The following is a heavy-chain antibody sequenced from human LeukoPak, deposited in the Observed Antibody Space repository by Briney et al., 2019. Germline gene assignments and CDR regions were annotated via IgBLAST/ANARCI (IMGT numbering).Heavy chain of an antibody. Sequence: GASVKVSCKASGYTFTSYGISWVRQAPGQGLEWMGWISAYNGNTNYAQKLQGRVTMTTDTSTSTAYMELRSLRSDDTAAYYCARGPIVYGSGSYYNVDYYYYGMDVWGQGTTVTVSS. V-gene: IGHV1-18*01. CDR3: ARGPIVYGSGSYYNVDYYYYGMDV. CDR2: ISAYNGNT. CDR1: GYTFTSYG. D-gene: IGHD3-10*01. J-gene: IGHJ6*02.